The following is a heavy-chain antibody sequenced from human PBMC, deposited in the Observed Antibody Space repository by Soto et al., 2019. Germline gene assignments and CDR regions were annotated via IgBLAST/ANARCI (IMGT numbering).Heavy chain of an antibody. Sequence: SETLSLTCTVSGGSIASADYYWSWVRQPPGKGLEWIGYIFYTGNAYYNPSLRSRVNISIDASKNQYSLKLTSVTAADTAVYFCARETTSVWFVPWGQGTLVTVSS. CDR3: ARETTSVWFVP. V-gene: IGHV4-30-4*01. CDR2: IFYTGNA. CDR1: GGSIASADYY. J-gene: IGHJ5*02.